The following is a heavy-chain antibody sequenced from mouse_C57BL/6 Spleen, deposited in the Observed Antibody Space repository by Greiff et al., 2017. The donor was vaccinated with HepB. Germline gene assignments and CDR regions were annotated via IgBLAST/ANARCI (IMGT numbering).Heavy chain of an antibody. J-gene: IGHJ3*01. V-gene: IGHV2-6*01. CDR3: ASRSFDGYYPFAY. Sequence: VMLVESGPGLVAPSQSLSITCTVSGFSLTSYGVDWVRQSPGKGLEWLGVIWGVGSTNYNSALKSRLSISKDNSKSQVFLKMNSLQTDDTAMYYCASRSFDGYYPFAYWGQGTLVTVSA. CDR2: IWGVGST. CDR1: GFSLTSYG. D-gene: IGHD2-3*01.